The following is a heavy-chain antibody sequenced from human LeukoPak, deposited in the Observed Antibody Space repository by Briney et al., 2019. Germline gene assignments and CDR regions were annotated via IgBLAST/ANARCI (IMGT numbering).Heavy chain of an antibody. V-gene: IGHV1-69*13. Sequence: ASVKVSCKASGGTFSSYAISWVRQAPGKALEWMGGIIPIFGTANYAQKFQGRVTITADESTSTAYMELSSLRSEDTAVYYCARDRPGRPYGMDVWGQGTTVTVSS. CDR2: IIPIFGTA. CDR3: ARDRPGRPYGMDV. J-gene: IGHJ6*02. CDR1: GGTFSSYA.